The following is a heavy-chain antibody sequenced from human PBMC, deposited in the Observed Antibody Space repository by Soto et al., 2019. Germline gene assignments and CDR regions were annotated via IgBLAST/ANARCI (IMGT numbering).Heavy chain of an antibody. CDR3: ATMDQYDGRVAGNFEY. CDR1: GGTFSSYA. V-gene: IGHV1-69*01. CDR2: IIPIFGTA. J-gene: IGHJ4*02. Sequence: QVQLVQSGAEVKKPGSSVKVSCKASGGTFSSYAINWVRQAPGQGLEWMGGIIPIFGTANYAQKFQGRVTITADEPKSPDYMELSRMRSEDTAVYYCATMDQYDGRVAGNFEYRGQGNLVTVSS. D-gene: IGHD6-19*01.